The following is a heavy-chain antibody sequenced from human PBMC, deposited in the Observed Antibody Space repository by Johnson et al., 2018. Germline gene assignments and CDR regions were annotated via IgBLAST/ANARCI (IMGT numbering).Heavy chain of an antibody. D-gene: IGHD3-10*01. Sequence: QVQLVESGGGVVQPGRSLRLSCAASGFPFSSYGMNWVRQAPGKALEWVAVIYYDGSNKYYADSVKGRFTIPRDNSKNTLYRQRDSLKVEDTAVYYCASDLAPMAYYYYVMDVGGHRTTVTVA. CDR3: ASDLAPMAYYYYVMDV. V-gene: IGHV3-33*01. CDR2: IYYDGSNK. J-gene: IGHJ6*02. CDR1: GFPFSSYG.